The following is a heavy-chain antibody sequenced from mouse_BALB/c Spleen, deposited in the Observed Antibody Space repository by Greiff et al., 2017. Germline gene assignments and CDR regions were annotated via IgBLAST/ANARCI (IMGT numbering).Heavy chain of an antibody. V-gene: IGHV5-17*02. CDR2: ISSGSSTI. J-gene: IGHJ4*01. CDR1: GFTFSSFG. CDR3: ARDGLLPYYYAMDY. D-gene: IGHD2-3*01. Sequence: EVKLQESGGGLVQPGGSRKLSCAASGFTFSSFGMHWVRQAPEKGLEWVAYISSGSSTIYYADTVKGRFTISRDNPKNTLFLQMTSLRSEDTAMYYCARDGLLPYYYAMDYWGQGTSVTVSS.